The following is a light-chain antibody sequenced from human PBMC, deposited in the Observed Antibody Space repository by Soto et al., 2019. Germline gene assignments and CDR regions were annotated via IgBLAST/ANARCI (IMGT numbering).Light chain of an antibody. Sequence: EIVLTQSPGTLSLSPGERATLSCRASQSVSSSYLAWYQQKPGQAPRLLIYDASSRATGIPDRFSGSGSGTDFTLTISRLEPEDFGVYYCQQYGRSFGPGTKVDIK. CDR1: QSVSSSY. CDR3: QQYGRS. J-gene: IGKJ3*01. V-gene: IGKV3-20*01. CDR2: DAS.